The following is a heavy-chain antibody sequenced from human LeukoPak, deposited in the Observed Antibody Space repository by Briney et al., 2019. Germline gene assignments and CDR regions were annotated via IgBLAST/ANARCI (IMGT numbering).Heavy chain of an antibody. J-gene: IGHJ4*02. Sequence: GRSLTLSCTGTGFNFNMFAIHWVRQAAGQGLEWVSGLRRGGSTTHYADLVKGRLTVTRDRSTNTVFLPMNSLRPEDTALYYCAKEQRIRHCSEGVCTEGYYFDYWGQGTLVTVSS. D-gene: IGHD2-8*01. CDR1: GFNFNMFA. V-gene: IGHV3-23*01. CDR3: AKEQRIRHCSEGVCTEGYYFDY. CDR2: LRRGGSTT.